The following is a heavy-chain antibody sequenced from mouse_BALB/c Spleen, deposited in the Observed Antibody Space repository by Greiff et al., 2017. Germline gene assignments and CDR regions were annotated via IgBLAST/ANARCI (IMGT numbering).Heavy chain of an antibody. CDR2: IYPGSGST. CDR3: TRGDGP. Sequence: LQQPGSELVRPGASVKLSCKASGYTFTSYWMHWVKQRHGQGLEWIGNIYPGSGSTNYDEKFKSKGTLTVDTSSSTAYMHLSSLTSEDSAVYYCTRGDGPWGQGTLVTVSA. D-gene: IGHD2-3*01. J-gene: IGHJ3*01. CDR1: GYTFTSYW. V-gene: IGHV1S22*01.